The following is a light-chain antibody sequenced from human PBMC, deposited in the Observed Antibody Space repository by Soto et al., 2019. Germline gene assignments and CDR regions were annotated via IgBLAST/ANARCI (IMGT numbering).Light chain of an antibody. J-gene: IGLJ2*01. CDR1: SSDVGGYNY. CDR2: DVS. Sequence: QSALTQPASVSGSPGQSITISCTGTSSDVGGYNYVSWYQQHPGKAPKLMIYDVSNRPSGVSNRFSGSKSANTPSLTISGRQAEDEADYYCSSYTGSSTHVVFGGGTKLTVL. CDR3: SSYTGSSTHVV. V-gene: IGLV2-14*01.